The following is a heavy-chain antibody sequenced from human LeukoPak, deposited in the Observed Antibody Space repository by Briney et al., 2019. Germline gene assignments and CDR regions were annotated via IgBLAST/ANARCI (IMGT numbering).Heavy chain of an antibody. Sequence: GRSLRLSCAASGFTFSNYGMHWVRQAPGKGLEWVALIWYDGSNKYYADSVKGRFTVSRDNSKNTLYLQMNSLRAEDTAVYYCARDFNSSSFDYWGQGTLVTVSS. J-gene: IGHJ4*02. D-gene: IGHD6-6*01. V-gene: IGHV3-33*01. CDR2: IWYDGSNK. CDR3: ARDFNSSSFDY. CDR1: GFTFSNYG.